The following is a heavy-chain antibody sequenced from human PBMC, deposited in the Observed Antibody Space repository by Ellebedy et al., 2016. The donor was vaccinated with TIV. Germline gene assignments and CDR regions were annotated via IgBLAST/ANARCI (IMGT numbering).Heavy chain of an antibody. V-gene: IGHV3-43*01. J-gene: IGHJ4*02. D-gene: IGHD6-6*01. CDR1: GFTFDDYT. Sequence: GGSLRLXXAASGFTFDDYTMHWVRQAPGKGLEWVSLISWDGGSTYYADSVKGRFTISRDNSKNSLYLQMNSLRTEDTALYYCAKDSRRAGYSSSYIDYWGQGTLVTVSS. CDR3: AKDSRRAGYSSSYIDY. CDR2: ISWDGGST.